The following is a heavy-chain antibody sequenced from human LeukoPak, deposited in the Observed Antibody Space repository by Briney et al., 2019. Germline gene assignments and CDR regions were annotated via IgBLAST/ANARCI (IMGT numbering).Heavy chain of an antibody. CDR2: ISLDGSNK. CDR1: GFTFSSYG. Sequence: ESGKSLRLSCATSGFTFSSYGMHWVRQAPGKGLEWVAVISLDGSNKLYADSVKGRFTISRENSKNTLYLQMNSLRGEDTAVYYCAKGHTTGWHFFDYWGQGTLVTVSS. D-gene: IGHD6-19*01. V-gene: IGHV3-30*18. J-gene: IGHJ4*02. CDR3: AKGHTTGWHFFDY.